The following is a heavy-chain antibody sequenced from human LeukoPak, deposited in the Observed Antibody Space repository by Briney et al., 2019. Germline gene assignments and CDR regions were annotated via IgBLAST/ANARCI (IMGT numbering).Heavy chain of an antibody. D-gene: IGHD1-1*01. J-gene: IGHJ4*02. CDR3: AKDWYNSLNYFDY. CDR2: ISATASNT. V-gene: IGHV3-23*01. Sequence: GGSLRLSCVASGFTLSTFAMSWVRQAPGKGLEWVSAISATASNTYYADSVKGRFTISRDNSKSTLYLQMNSLRVDDTAVYYCAKDWYNSLNYFDYWGQGSLVTVSS. CDR1: GFTLSTFA.